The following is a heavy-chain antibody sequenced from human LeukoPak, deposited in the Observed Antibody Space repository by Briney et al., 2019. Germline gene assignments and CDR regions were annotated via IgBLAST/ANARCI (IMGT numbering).Heavy chain of an antibody. D-gene: IGHD6-19*01. CDR2: IYYSGST. CDR1: GGSISSYY. J-gene: IGHJ6*02. Sequence: PSETLSLTCTVSGGSISSYYWSWIRQPPGKGLEWIGYIYYSGSTNYNPSLKSRVTISVDTSKNQFPLKLSSVTAADTAVYYCARDQGVGSGWPRDYYGMDVWGQGTTVTVSS. V-gene: IGHV4-59*01. CDR3: ARDQGVGSGWPRDYYGMDV.